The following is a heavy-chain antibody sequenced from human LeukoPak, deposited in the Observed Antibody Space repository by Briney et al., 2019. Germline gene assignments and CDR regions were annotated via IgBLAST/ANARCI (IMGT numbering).Heavy chain of an antibody. J-gene: IGHJ4*02. CDR1: GFTFSSYG. CDR3: TTAPDRSDY. V-gene: IGHV3-15*01. CDR2: IKSKTNGETT. D-gene: IGHD3-22*01. Sequence: GRSLRLSYAASGFTFSSYGMHWVRQAPGKGLEWVGLIKSKTNGETTYYAAPVKGRFTISRDDSKNTLYLQMHSLQTEDTAVYYCTTAPDRSDYWGQGTLVTVSS.